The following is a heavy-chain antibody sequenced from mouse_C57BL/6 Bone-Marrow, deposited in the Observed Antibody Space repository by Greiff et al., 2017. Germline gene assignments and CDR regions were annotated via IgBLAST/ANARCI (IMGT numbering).Heavy chain of an antibody. CDR2: IYPGGGYT. CDR3: ARYRLNYFDY. J-gene: IGHJ2*01. CDR1: GYTFTNYW. D-gene: IGHD2-12*01. V-gene: IGHV1-63*01. Sequence: VHLVESGAELVRPGTSVKMSCKASGYTFTNYWIGWAKPRPGHGLEWIGDIYPGGGYTNYNEKFKGKATLTADKSSSTAYMQFSSLTSEDSAIYYCARYRLNYFDYWGQGTTLTVSS.